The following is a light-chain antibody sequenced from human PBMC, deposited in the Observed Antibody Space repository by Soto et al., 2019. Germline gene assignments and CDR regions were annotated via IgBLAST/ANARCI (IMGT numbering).Light chain of an antibody. CDR2: TAS. V-gene: IGKV1-39*01. Sequence: DIQMTQSPSSLSASVGDRVVITCRASQHIGFFLNWYQQKPGGAPKVLIFTASTLQRGVPSRFRGSGSGTDFSLTINNLQPEDFATYYCQQTYSAPRYSFGRGTKVEIK. CDR3: QQTYSAPRYS. J-gene: IGKJ2*03. CDR1: QHIGFF.